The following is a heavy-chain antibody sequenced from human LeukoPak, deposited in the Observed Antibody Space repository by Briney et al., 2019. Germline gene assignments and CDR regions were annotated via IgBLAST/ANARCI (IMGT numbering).Heavy chain of an antibody. D-gene: IGHD6-13*01. J-gene: IGHJ4*02. CDR2: ISYDGSNK. V-gene: IGHV3-30-3*01. Sequence: GGSLRLSCAASGFTFSSYAMHWVRQAPGKGLEWVAVISYDGSNKYYADSVKGRFTISRDNSKNTLYLQMNSLRAEDTAVYYCARDKGAAAGPEDYWGQGTLVTVSS. CDR1: GFTFSSYA. CDR3: ARDKGAAAGPEDY.